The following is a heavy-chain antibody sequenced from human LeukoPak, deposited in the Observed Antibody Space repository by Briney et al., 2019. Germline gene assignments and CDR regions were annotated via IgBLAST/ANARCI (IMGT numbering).Heavy chain of an antibody. Sequence: SETLSLTCAVYGGSFSGYYWSWIRQPPGKGLEWIGEINHSGSTNYNPSLKGRVTISVDTSKNQFSLKLSSVTAADTAVYYCARLCVYYDSSGYFDYWGQGTLVTVSS. CDR2: INHSGST. D-gene: IGHD3-22*01. J-gene: IGHJ4*02. CDR3: ARLCVYYDSSGYFDY. V-gene: IGHV4-34*01. CDR1: GGSFSGYY.